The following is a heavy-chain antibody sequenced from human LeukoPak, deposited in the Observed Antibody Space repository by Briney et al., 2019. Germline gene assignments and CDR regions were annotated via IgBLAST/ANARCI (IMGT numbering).Heavy chain of an antibody. Sequence: PSETLSLTCTVSGGSISSGSYYWGWIRQSPAKGLEWIGSVYYSGSAFYHPSLKSRVTISVDTSKNHFSLRLSSVTAADTAIYYCARHGYDTGNFQAHFDYWGQGILVTVSS. D-gene: IGHD3-9*01. CDR3: ARHGYDTGNFQAHFDY. CDR1: GGSISSGSYY. J-gene: IGHJ4*02. CDR2: VYYSGSA. V-gene: IGHV4-39*01.